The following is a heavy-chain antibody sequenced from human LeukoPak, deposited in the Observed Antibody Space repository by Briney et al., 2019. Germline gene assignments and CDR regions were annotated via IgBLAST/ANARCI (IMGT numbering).Heavy chain of an antibody. CDR2: IYYSGNT. CDR3: ARVSWFPGTSYYYMDV. CDR1: GGSINSDSDY. Sequence: SETLSLTCTVSGGSINSDSDYWGWIRQPPGEGLELIGNIYYSGNTNYNPSLKRRVTTSVYTSKKQFSLKLSSVTAADTAVYYCARVSWFPGTSYYYMDVWGKGTTVTVSS. J-gene: IGHJ6*03. D-gene: IGHD1-1*01. V-gene: IGHV4-39*07.